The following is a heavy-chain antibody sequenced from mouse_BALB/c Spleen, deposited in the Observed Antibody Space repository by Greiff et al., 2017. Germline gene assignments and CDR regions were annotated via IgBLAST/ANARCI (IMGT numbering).Heavy chain of an antibody. V-gene: IGHV3-1*02. Sequence: ESGPDLVKPSQSLSLTCTVTGYSITSGYSWPWIRQFPGNKLEWMGYIHYSGSTNYNPSLKSRISITRDTSKNQFFLQLNSVTTEDTATYYCAVIHYYGYVGFAYWGQGTLVAVAA. D-gene: IGHD1-2*01. CDR2: IHYSGST. CDR3: AVIHYYGYVGFAY. J-gene: IGHJ3*01. CDR1: GYSITSGYS.